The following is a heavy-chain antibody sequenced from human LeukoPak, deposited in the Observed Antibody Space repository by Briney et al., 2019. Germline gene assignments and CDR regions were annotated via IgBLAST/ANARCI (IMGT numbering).Heavy chain of an antibody. CDR1: GFTFSTSA. Sequence: GGSLRLSCAASGFTFSTSAMSWARQAPGKGLEWVSTISGSGGSIYYADSVKGRFTISRDNSKNTMSLQMNSLRAEDTAIYYCAKSRDGHYAYFDYWGQGALVTVSS. D-gene: IGHD5-24*01. CDR3: AKSRDGHYAYFDY. V-gene: IGHV3-23*01. CDR2: ISGSGGSI. J-gene: IGHJ4*02.